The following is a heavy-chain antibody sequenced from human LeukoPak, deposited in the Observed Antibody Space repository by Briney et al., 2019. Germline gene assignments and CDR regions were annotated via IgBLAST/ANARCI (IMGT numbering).Heavy chain of an antibody. J-gene: IGHJ6*02. V-gene: IGHV3-53*01. CDR1: GFTVSSNY. Sequence: GGSLRFSCAASGFTVSSNYMSWVRQAPGKGLEWVSVIYSGGSTYYADSVKGRFTISRDNSKNTLYLQMNSLRAEDTAVYYCARDSCSSTSCYPYYGMDVWGQGTTVTVSS. CDR3: ARDSCSSTSCYPYYGMDV. CDR2: IYSGGST. D-gene: IGHD2-2*01.